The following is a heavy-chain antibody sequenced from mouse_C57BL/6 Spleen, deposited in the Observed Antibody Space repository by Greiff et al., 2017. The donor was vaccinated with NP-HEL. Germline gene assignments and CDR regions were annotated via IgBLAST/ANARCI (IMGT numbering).Heavy chain of an antibody. CDR2: IHPNSGST. V-gene: IGHV1-64*01. CDR1: GYTFTSYW. D-gene: IGHD3-2*02. CDR3: AKGDSSGLYYFGY. Sequence: VQLQQPGAELVKPGASVKLSCKASGYTFTSYWMHWVKQRPGQGLEWIGMIHPNSGSTNYNEKFKSKATLTVDKSSSTAYMQLSSLTSEDSAVYYCAKGDSSGLYYFGYWGQGTTLTVSS. J-gene: IGHJ2*01.